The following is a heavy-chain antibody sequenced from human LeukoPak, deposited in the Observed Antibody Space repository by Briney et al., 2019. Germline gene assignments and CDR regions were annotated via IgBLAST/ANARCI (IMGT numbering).Heavy chain of an antibody. V-gene: IGHV3-7*01. CDR2: INQDGSEK. CDR1: GFSFSIYW. J-gene: IGHJ4*02. CDR3: ARGSGDFDY. Sequence: GGSLRLSCAASGFSFSIYWMSWVRQAPGKGLEWVANINQDGSEKYYVGSVKGRFTISRDNAKNSLSLQMNSLRAEDMAVYFCARGSGDFDYWGQGTLVTVSS. D-gene: IGHD1-1*01.